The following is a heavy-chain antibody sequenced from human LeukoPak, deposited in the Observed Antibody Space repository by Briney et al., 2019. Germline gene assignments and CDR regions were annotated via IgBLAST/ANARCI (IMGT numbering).Heavy chain of an antibody. Sequence: SETLSLTCTVSGGSISSYYWSWIRQPAGKGLEWIGRIYTSGSTNYNPSLKSRVTMSVDTSKNQFSLKLSSVTAADTAVYYCARDQLEDFYYYYYGMDVWGQGTTVTVSS. J-gene: IGHJ6*02. V-gene: IGHV4-4*07. CDR3: ARDQLEDFYYYYYGMDV. D-gene: IGHD1-1*01. CDR2: IYTSGST. CDR1: GGSISSYY.